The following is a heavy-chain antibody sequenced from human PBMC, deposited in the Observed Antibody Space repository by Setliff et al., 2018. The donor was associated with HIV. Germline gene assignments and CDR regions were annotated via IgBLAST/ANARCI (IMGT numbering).Heavy chain of an antibody. J-gene: IGHJ4*02. CDR2: IYYRGAT. D-gene: IGHD1-1*01. CDR3: ARVRTGDRSFDF. CDR1: GGSISSGNYY. Sequence: SETLSLTCTVSGGSISSGNYYWSWVRQRPGRGLEWIGHIYYRGATYYRPSLKSRLAMSVDTSKMQFSLTVTSMTAADTAVYYCARVRTGDRSFDFWGQGTLVTVSS. V-gene: IGHV4-31*03.